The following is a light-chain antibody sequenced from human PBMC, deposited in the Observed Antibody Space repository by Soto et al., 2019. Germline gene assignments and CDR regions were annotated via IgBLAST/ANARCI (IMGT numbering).Light chain of an antibody. V-gene: IGKV3-15*01. CDR3: LQYNNWPPAIT. CDR1: QSVSSN. CDR2: DAS. Sequence: EIVMTQSPATLSVSPGARATLSCRASQSVSSNVAWYQQRPGQAPRLLMYDASARATGIPARFGGSGSGTEFTLTISSLQSEDFAVYYCLQYNNWPPAITFGQGTLLDIK. J-gene: IGKJ5*01.